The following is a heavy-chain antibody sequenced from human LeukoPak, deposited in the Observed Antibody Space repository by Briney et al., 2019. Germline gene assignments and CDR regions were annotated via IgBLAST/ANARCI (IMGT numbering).Heavy chain of an antibody. CDR1: GFTVSSNY. Sequence: GGSLRVSCAASGFTVSSNYMSWVRQARGKGLEWVSLIYSGGTTYYADTVKGRFTISRDNSKNTLYLQMNSLRPEDTAVYYCAREYYSWNYVRNWGQGTLVTVSS. D-gene: IGHD1-26*01. CDR2: IYSGGTT. CDR3: AREYYSWNYVRN. J-gene: IGHJ4*02. V-gene: IGHV3-66*02.